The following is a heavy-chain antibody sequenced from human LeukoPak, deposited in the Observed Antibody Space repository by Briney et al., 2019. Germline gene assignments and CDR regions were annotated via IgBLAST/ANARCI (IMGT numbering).Heavy chain of an antibody. Sequence: PSETLSLTCIVSGYSISSGYYWGWIRQPPGKGLEWIGSIYSGSTYYNPSLKSRVTISVDTSKNQFSLKLSSVTAADTAVYYCARAPNAGGNGAFDIWGQGTMVTVSS. D-gene: IGHD4-23*01. CDR2: IYSGST. CDR3: ARAPNAGGNGAFDI. V-gene: IGHV4-38-2*02. J-gene: IGHJ3*02. CDR1: GYSISSGYY.